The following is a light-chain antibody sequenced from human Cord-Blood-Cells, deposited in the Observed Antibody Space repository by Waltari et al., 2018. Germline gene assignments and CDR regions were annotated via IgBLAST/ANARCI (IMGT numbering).Light chain of an antibody. CDR2: DVS. Sequence: QSALTQPASVSGSPGQSIPISCTGTSSDVGGYNYVSWYQQHPGKAPKLRSYDVSNRPPGVSNRFSGTKSGNTASLTISGLQAEDEADYYCSSYTSISTFVVFGGGTKLTVL. CDR3: SSYTSISTFVV. V-gene: IGLV2-14*01. J-gene: IGLJ2*01. CDR1: SSDVGGYNY.